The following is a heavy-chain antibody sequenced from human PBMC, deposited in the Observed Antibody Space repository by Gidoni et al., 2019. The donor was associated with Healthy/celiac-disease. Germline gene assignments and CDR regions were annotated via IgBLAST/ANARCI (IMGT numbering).Heavy chain of an antibody. J-gene: IGHJ4*02. V-gene: IGHV1-3*01. D-gene: IGHD3-22*01. Sequence: QVQLVQSGAEVKKPGASVKVSCKASGYTFTSYAMHWVRQAPGQRLEWMGWINAGNGNTKYSQKFQGRVTITRDTSASTAYMELSSLRSEDTAVYYCARAGKYYDSSGYYSQSYYFDYWGQGTLVTVSS. CDR2: INAGNGNT. CDR1: GYTFTSYA. CDR3: ARAGKYYDSSGYYSQSYYFDY.